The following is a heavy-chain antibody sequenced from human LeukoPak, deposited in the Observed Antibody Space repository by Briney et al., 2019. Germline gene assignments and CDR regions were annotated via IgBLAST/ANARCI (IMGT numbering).Heavy chain of an antibody. Sequence: SETLSLTCTVSGGSISSGGYYWSWIRQHPGKGLEWIGYIYHSGSTYYNPSLKSRVTISVDTSKNQFSLKLSSVTAADTAVYYCARVPGYYDSSGLGDYWGQGTLVTVSS. CDR2: IYHSGST. V-gene: IGHV4-31*03. CDR1: GGSISSGGYY. D-gene: IGHD3-22*01. J-gene: IGHJ4*02. CDR3: ARVPGYYDSSGLGDY.